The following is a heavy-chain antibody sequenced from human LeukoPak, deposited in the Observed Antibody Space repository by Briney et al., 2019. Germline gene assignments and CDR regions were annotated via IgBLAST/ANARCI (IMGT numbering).Heavy chain of an antibody. CDR3: ARGVRDAFDI. J-gene: IGHJ3*02. D-gene: IGHD3-16*01. Sequence: GGSLRLSCAASGFTFSSYSMNWVRQAPGKGLEWVSYISSSSRTIYYADSVKGRFTISRDNAKNSLYLQMSSLRAEDTAVYYCARGVRDAFDIWGQGTMVTVSS. CDR2: ISSSSRTI. CDR1: GFTFSSYS. V-gene: IGHV3-48*01.